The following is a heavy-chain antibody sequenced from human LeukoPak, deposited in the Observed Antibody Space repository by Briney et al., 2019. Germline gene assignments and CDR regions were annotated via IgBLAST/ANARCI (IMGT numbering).Heavy chain of an antibody. V-gene: IGHV1-2*02. CDR1: GYTFAGYY. D-gene: IGHD4-17*01. CDR2: INPNSGGT. Sequence: ASVKVSCKASGYTFAGYYMHWVRQAPGQGLEWMGWINPNSGGTNYAQRFQGRVTMTRDTSISTAYMELSRLRSDDTAVYYCARGASGVYTVTTSWFDPWGQGTLVTVSS. CDR3: ARGASGVYTVTTSWFDP. J-gene: IGHJ5*02.